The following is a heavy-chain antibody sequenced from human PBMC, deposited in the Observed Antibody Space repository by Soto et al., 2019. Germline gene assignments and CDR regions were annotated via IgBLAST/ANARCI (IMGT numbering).Heavy chain of an antibody. Sequence: EVQLLESGGDLVEPGGPLSFSCAAPGFTFSSYALNWVRQPPGKGVEWVSAMSGTGGSTHYADSVKGRFTRSRDNSKNTPYLQMRSPRVEDTAVCYCAKAGFSSGWSPSYFDYWGQGTRVTVSS. D-gene: IGHD6-19*01. CDR1: GFTFSSYA. J-gene: IGHJ4*02. CDR2: MSGTGGST. CDR3: AKAGFSSGWSPSYFDY. V-gene: IGHV3-23*01.